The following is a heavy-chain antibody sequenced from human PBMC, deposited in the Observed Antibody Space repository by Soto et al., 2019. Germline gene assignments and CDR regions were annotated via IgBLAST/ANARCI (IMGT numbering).Heavy chain of an antibody. CDR2: INPGSVTR. CDR1: GLTFTTYN. J-gene: IGHJ2*01. D-gene: IGHD6-13*01. V-gene: IGHV3-48*02. Sequence: GGSLRLSCAVSGLTFTTYNFNWVRQAPGKGLEWISFINPGSVTRHYADSVKGRFTISRDNAKNSLYLQMNSLTDADTAVYYCAGAHGGYSSPFDLWGRGTLVTVSS. CDR3: AGAHGGYSSPFDL.